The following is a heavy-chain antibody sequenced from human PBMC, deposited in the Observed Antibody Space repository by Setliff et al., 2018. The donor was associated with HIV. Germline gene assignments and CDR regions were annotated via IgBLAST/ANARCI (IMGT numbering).Heavy chain of an antibody. D-gene: IGHD3-22*01. J-gene: IGHJ4*02. Sequence: ETLSLTCTVSGGSLTNYYWTWIRKPPGKGLEWVSILYSGSTYYIDSVKGRFTISRDNSKNTLYLEMKGLRADDTAVYYCAKDSYFYDTTSYYPFDYWGQGALVTVSS. CDR2: LYSGST. CDR3: AKDSYFYDTTSYYPFDY. CDR1: GGSLTNYY. V-gene: IGHV3-53*01.